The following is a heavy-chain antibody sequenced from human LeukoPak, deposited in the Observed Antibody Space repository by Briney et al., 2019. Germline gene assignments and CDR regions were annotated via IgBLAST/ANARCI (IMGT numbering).Heavy chain of an antibody. Sequence: PSETLSLTCTVSGGSISSSSYYWGWIRQPPGKGLEWIGSIYYSGSTNYNPSLKSRVTISVDTSKNQFSLKLSSVTAADTAMYYCARCFVWDIVVVTGGTDAFDIWGQGTMVTVSS. CDR3: ARCFVWDIVVVTGGTDAFDI. J-gene: IGHJ3*02. CDR2: IYYSGST. D-gene: IGHD2-21*02. CDR1: GGSISSSSYY. V-gene: IGHV4-39*07.